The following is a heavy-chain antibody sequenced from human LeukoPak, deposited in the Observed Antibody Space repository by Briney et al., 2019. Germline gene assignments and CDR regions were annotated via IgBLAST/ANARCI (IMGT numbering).Heavy chain of an antibody. CDR2: IYYSGGT. D-gene: IGHD3-3*01. Sequence: SETLSLTCTVSGGSTSSYYWSWIRQPPGKGLEWIGYIYYSGGTNYNPSLKSRVTISVDTSKNQFSLRLSSVTAADTAVYYCALGVTIFGVAPWAFDIWGQGTMVTVSS. J-gene: IGHJ3*02. V-gene: IGHV4-59*01. CDR3: ALGVTIFGVAPWAFDI. CDR1: GGSTSSYY.